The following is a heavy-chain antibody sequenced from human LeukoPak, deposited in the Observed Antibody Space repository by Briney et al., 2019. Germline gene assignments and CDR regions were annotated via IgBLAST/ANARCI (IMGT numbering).Heavy chain of an antibody. CDR1: GFIFSSYE. Sequence: GGSLRLTCAASGFIFSSYEMNWVRQAPGKGLEWVSYISTRGGTIYYADSVKGRFTISRDNAKNSLYLQMNSLRAEDTAVYYCARDSYYGGTQDYWGQGTLLTVSS. D-gene: IGHD4-23*01. CDR2: ISTRGGTI. J-gene: IGHJ4*02. V-gene: IGHV3-48*03. CDR3: ARDSYYGGTQDY.